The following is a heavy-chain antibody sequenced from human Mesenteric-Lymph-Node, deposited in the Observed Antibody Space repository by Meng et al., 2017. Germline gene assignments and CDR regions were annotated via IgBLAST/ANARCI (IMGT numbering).Heavy chain of an antibody. CDR1: GYTFTSYG. CDR3: ARVGLAYGMDV. V-gene: IGHV1-18*01. J-gene: IGHJ6*02. CDR2: ISAYNGNT. Sequence: ASVKVSCKASGYTFTSYGISWVRQAPGQGLEWMGWISAYNGNTNYAQKLQGRVTMTTDTSTSTAYMELRSLRSEDTAVYYCARVGLAYGMDVWGQGTTVTVSS.